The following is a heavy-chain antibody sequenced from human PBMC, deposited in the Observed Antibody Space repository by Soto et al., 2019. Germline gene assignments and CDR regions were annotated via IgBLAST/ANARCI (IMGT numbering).Heavy chain of an antibody. Sequence: GGSLRLSCAASGFTFSSYAMHWVRQAPGKGLEWVAVISYDGSNKYYADSVKGRFTISRNNSKNTQYLQMNSLRAEDTAVYYCARGYCSGGSCYLLGDYYYGMDVWGQGTTVTVSS. D-gene: IGHD2-15*01. J-gene: IGHJ6*02. CDR3: ARGYCSGGSCYLLGDYYYGMDV. V-gene: IGHV3-30-3*01. CDR2: ISYDGSNK. CDR1: GFTFSSYA.